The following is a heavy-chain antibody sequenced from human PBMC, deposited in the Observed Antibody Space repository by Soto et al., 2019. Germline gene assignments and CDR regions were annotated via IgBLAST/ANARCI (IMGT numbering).Heavy chain of an antibody. CDR1: GFTFSSYW. D-gene: IGHD6-19*01. V-gene: IGHV3-7*05. Sequence: GGSLRLSCAASGFTFSSYWMSWVRQAPGKGLEWVANIKQDGSEKYYVDSVKGRFTISRDNAKNSLYLQMNSLRAEDTAVYYCARDTTRPRIAVAGTDYYYYYGMDVWGQGTTVTV. J-gene: IGHJ6*02. CDR3: ARDTTRPRIAVAGTDYYYYYGMDV. CDR2: IKQDGSEK.